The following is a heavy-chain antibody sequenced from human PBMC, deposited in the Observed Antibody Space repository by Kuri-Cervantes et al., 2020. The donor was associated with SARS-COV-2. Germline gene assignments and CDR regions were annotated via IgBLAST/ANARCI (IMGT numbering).Heavy chain of an antibody. Sequence: SETLSLTCTVSGGSISSYYWSWIRQPPGKGLEWIGYIYYSGSTNYNPSLKSRVTISVDTSKNQFSLKLSSVTAADTAVYYCARPGYDFWSGYPTNWFDPWGPGTLVTVSS. J-gene: IGHJ5*02. CDR3: ARPGYDFWSGYPTNWFDP. CDR2: IYYSGST. CDR1: GGSISSYY. D-gene: IGHD3-3*01. V-gene: IGHV4-59*08.